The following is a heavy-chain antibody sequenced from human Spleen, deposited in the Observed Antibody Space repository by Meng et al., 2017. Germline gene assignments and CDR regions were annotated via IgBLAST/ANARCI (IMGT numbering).Heavy chain of an antibody. Sequence: GQRVQSRAEMKKPGASVKVSCRPSGYNFPAYWLHWVRLAPGQCLEWRGLIDPKSCDTHYAQSFQGRVTMTGDTSISTAYMELSGLRSDDTAMYYCVRDEDISAAGKLFGDYWGQGTLVTVSS. CDR1: GYNFPAYW. CDR2: IDPKSCDT. D-gene: IGHD6-13*01. CDR3: VRDEDISAAGKLFGDY. J-gene: IGHJ4*02. V-gene: IGHV1-2*06.